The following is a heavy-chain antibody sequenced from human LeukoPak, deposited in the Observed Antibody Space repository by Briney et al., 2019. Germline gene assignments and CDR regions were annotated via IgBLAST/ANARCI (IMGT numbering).Heavy chain of an antibody. CDR3: AKDLDIVVVPAAISLDY. J-gene: IGHJ4*02. V-gene: IGHV3-30*18. CDR1: GFTFSSYG. D-gene: IGHD2-2*03. CDR2: ISYDGSNK. Sequence: GGSLRLSCAASGFTFSSYGMHWVRQAPGKGLEWVAVISYDGSNKYYADSVKGRFTISRDNSKNTLYLQMNSLRAEDTAVYYCAKDLDIVVVPAAISLDYWGQGTLVTASS.